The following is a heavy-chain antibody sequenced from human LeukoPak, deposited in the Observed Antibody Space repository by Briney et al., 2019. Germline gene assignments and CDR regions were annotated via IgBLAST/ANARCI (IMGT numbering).Heavy chain of an antibody. Sequence: ASVKVSCKASGYTFTSYGISWVRQAPGQGLEWMGWISAYNGNTNYAQKLQGRVTMTTDTSTSTAYMELRSLRSDDTAVYYCARGAQDIVVVPAAMAGLDYWGQGTLVTVSS. J-gene: IGHJ4*02. D-gene: IGHD2-2*01. CDR3: ARGAQDIVVVPAAMAGLDY. V-gene: IGHV1-18*01. CDR2: ISAYNGNT. CDR1: GYTFTSYG.